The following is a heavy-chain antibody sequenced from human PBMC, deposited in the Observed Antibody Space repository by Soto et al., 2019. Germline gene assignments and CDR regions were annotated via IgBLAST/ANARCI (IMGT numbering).Heavy chain of an antibody. CDR1: DVTISTSSYY. V-gene: IGHV4-39*02. Sequence: SETLSLTCTVSDVTISTSSYYWGWIRQSPGKGLEWIGTIFYTGRTYYNPSLESRVTLSVDTSKNQFSLHLTSVTAADTAVYYCAREKPTGGSYSYYYYYGMDVWGQGTTVTVSS. J-gene: IGHJ6*02. CDR3: AREKPTGGSYSYYYYYGMDV. CDR2: IFYTGRT. D-gene: IGHD1-26*01.